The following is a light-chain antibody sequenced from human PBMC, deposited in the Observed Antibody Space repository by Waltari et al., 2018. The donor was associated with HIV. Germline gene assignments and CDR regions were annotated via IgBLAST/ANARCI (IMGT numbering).Light chain of an antibody. CDR2: VAS. Sequence: DIQMTQSTSSLSAAEADRVTITCRASKTISTFLNCYQQKTGKAPRLLIYVASSLQSGVPSRFSVSGSGTDFSLTISSLRPEDFATYFCQQCYIVPSTFGQGTKLEIK. V-gene: IGKV1-39*01. CDR3: QQCYIVPST. CDR1: KTISTF. J-gene: IGKJ2*02.